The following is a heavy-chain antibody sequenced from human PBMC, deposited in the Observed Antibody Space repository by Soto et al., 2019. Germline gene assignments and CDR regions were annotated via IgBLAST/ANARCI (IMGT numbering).Heavy chain of an antibody. CDR2: ISGSGGST. Sequence: GGSLRLSCAASGFTFSSYAMSWVRQAPGKGLEWVSAISGSGGSTYYADSVKGRFTISRDNSKNTLYLQMNSLRAEDMAVYYCAKVGGYDFWSGYYSYNWFDPWGQGTLVTVSS. V-gene: IGHV3-23*01. D-gene: IGHD3-3*01. CDR1: GFTFSSYA. CDR3: AKVGGYDFWSGYYSYNWFDP. J-gene: IGHJ5*02.